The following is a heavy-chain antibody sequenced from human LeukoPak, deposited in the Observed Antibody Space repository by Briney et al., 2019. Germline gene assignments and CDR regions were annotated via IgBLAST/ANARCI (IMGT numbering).Heavy chain of an antibody. V-gene: IGHV3-23*01. Sequence: GGSLRLSCAASGLTFSSYAMSWVRQAPGKGLEWVSVISGSGGSTHHADSVKGRFSISRDNSKNTLYLQMNSLRGEDTAVYYCASSPHSDYYDSPLAFHIWGQGTLVTISS. CDR1: GLTFSSYA. J-gene: IGHJ3*02. CDR3: ASSPHSDYYDSPLAFHI. D-gene: IGHD3-22*01. CDR2: ISGSGGST.